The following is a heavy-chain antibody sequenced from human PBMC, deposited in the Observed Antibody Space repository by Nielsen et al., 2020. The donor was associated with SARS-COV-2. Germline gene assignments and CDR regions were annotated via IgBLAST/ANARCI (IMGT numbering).Heavy chain of an antibody. CDR2: ISSSGSTI. V-gene: IGHV3-11*01. CDR3: ARGPLGYCSGGSCYPGNWFDP. J-gene: IGHJ5*02. D-gene: IGHD2-15*01. Sequence: GESLKISCAASGFTFSDYYMSWIRQAPGKGLEWVSYISSSGSTIYYADSVKGRFTISRDNAKNSLYLQMNSLRAEDTAVYYCARGPLGYCSGGSCYPGNWFDPWGQGTLVTVSS. CDR1: GFTFSDYY.